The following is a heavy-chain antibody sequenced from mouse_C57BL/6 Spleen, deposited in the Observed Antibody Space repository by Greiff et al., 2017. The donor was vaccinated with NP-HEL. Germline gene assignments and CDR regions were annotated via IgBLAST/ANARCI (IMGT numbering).Heavy chain of an antibody. CDR1: GYTFTSYT. J-gene: IGHJ4*01. V-gene: IGHV1-4*01. Sequence: QVQLQQSGAELARPGASVKMSCKASGYTFTSYTMHWVKQRPGPGLEWIGYINPSSGYTKYNQKFKDKATLTADKSSSTAYMQLSSLTSEDSAVYYCARWGLPTVVSYYAMDYWGQGTSVTVSS. CDR2: INPSSGYT. D-gene: IGHD1-1*01. CDR3: ARWGLPTVVSYYAMDY.